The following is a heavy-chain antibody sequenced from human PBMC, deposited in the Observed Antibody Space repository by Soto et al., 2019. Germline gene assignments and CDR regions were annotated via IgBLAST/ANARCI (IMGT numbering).Heavy chain of an antibody. CDR3: AAAGGYSGYDHLDYYYMDV. CDR1: GFTFTSSA. CDR2: IVVGSGNT. Sequence: ASVKVSCKASGFTFTSSAMQWVRQARGQRLEWIGWIVVGSGNTNYAQKFQERVTITRDMSTSTAYMELSSLRSEDTAVYYCAAAGGYSGYDHLDYYYMDVWGKGTTVTVSS. D-gene: IGHD5-12*01. V-gene: IGHV1-58*02. J-gene: IGHJ6*03.